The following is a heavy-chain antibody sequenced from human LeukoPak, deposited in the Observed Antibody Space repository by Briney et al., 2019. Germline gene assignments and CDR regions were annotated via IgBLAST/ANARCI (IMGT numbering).Heavy chain of an antibody. J-gene: IGHJ4*02. D-gene: IGHD4-17*01. CDR2: IYYSGST. V-gene: IGHV4-59*08. CDR1: GGSISSYY. CDR3: ARLRYGDYAVDY. Sequence: SETLSLTCTVSGGSISSYYWSCIRQPPGKGLEWIGYIYYSGSTNYNPSLKSRVTISVDTSKNQFSLKLSSVTAADTAVYYCARLRYGDYAVDYWGQGTLVTVSS.